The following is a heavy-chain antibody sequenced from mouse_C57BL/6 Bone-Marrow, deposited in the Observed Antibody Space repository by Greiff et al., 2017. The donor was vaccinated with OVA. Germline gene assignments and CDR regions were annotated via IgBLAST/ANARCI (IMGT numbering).Heavy chain of an antibody. Sequence: QVQLQQSGAELVRPGTSVKMSCKASGYTFTNYWIGWAKQRPGHGLEWIGDIYPGGGYTNYNEKFKGKATLTADKSSSTAYMQFSSLTSEDSAIYYCARSDNSNYGCFDYWGQGTTLTVSS. D-gene: IGHD2-5*01. V-gene: IGHV1-63*01. J-gene: IGHJ2*01. CDR1: GYTFTNYW. CDR3: ARSDNSNYGCFDY. CDR2: IYPGGGYT.